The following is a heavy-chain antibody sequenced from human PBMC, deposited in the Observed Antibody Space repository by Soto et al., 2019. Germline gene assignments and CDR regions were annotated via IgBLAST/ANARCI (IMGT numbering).Heavy chain of an antibody. J-gene: IGHJ6*02. CDR3: ARTSYGYGYYYYYGMDV. CDR2: INHSGST. D-gene: IGHD5-18*01. Sequence: SETLSLTCAVYGGSFSGYYWSWIRQPPGKGLEWIGEINHSGSTNYNPSLKSRVTISVDTSKNQFSLKLSSVTAADTAVYYCARTSYGYGYYYYYGMDVWGQGTTVTVS. V-gene: IGHV4-34*01. CDR1: GGSFSGYY.